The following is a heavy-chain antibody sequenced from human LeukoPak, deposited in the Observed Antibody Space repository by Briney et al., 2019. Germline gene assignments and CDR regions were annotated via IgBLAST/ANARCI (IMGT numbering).Heavy chain of an antibody. Sequence: QPGGSLTPSCAASGFTFSSYAMSWVRQAPGKGLEWVSAISGSGGSTYYADSVKGRFTISRDNSKNTLYLQMNSLRAEDTAVYYCAKQSSSTSWFDPWGQGTLVTVSS. V-gene: IGHV3-23*01. CDR2: ISGSGGST. CDR3: AKQSSSTSWFDP. CDR1: GFTFSSYA. J-gene: IGHJ5*02. D-gene: IGHD2-2*01.